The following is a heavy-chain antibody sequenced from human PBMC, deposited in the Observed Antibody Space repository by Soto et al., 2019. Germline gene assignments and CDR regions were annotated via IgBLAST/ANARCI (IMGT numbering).Heavy chain of an antibody. D-gene: IGHD3-3*01. CDR1: GYTFTSYG. J-gene: IGHJ6*02. V-gene: IGHV1-18*01. CDR3: ARRFPVAIFGVVIPPFGMDV. Sequence: QVQLVQSGAEVKKPGASVKVSCKASGYTFTSYGISWVRQAPGQGLEWMGWISAYNGNTNYAQKLQGRVTMTTDTSTSTAYMALVSLRSDDTAVYYCARRFPVAIFGVVIPPFGMDVWGQGTTVTVSS. CDR2: ISAYNGNT.